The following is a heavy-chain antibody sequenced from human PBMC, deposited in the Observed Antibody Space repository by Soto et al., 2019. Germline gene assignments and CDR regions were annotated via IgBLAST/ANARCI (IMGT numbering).Heavy chain of an antibody. D-gene: IGHD2-2*02. Sequence: EVQLVESGGGLVQPGGSLRLSCAASGFTFSSYWMSWVRQAPGKGLEWVANIKQDGSEKYYVDSVKGRFTISRDNAKNSLYLQMNSLRAEDTAVYYCARGGVVPAAIQGYWGQGTLVTVSS. V-gene: IGHV3-7*01. CDR3: ARGGVVPAAIQGY. CDR1: GFTFSSYW. CDR2: IKQDGSEK. J-gene: IGHJ4*02.